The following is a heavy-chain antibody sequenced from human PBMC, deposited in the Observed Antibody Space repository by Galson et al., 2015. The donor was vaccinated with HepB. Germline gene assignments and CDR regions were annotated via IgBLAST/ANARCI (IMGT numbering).Heavy chain of an antibody. CDR3: VRDSGLYGLDV. J-gene: IGHJ6*02. CDR1: GFPFSDCG. CDR2: IWYDGSQK. Sequence: SLRLSCATSGFPFSDCGMHWVRQAPGKGLEWLAVIWYDGSQKFHEDSVEGRFTISRDNSKNMLFLQMDSLRVDDTAVYFCVRDSGLYGLDVWGQGTRVTVSS. V-gene: IGHV3-33*08. D-gene: IGHD6-19*01.